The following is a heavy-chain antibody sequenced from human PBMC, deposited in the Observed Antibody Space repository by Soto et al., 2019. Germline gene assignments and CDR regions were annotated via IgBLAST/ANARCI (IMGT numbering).Heavy chain of an antibody. V-gene: IGHV1-18*01. CDR1: GYTFTSYA. J-gene: IGHJ4*02. Sequence: ASVKVSFKASGYTFTSYAISWVLQAPGQGLEWMGWISAYNGNTNYAQKVQGRVTMTTDTSTSTAYMELRSLRSDDTAVYYCARGWFGEFVDYFDYWGQGTLVTVSS. CDR2: ISAYNGNT. CDR3: ARGWFGEFVDYFDY. D-gene: IGHD3-10*01.